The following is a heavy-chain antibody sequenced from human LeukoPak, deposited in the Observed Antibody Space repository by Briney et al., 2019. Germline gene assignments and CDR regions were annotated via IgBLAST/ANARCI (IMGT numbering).Heavy chain of an antibody. D-gene: IGHD2-2*01. CDR1: GGSISSSGYY. Sequence: PSETLSLTCTVSGGSISSSGYYWGWIRRHPGKGLEWFGSIYYSGSTYYNPSLKSRVTISVDTSKNQFSLKLSSVTAADTAVYYCARGVAVVPATHYYSDYWGQGSLVTVSS. J-gene: IGHJ4*02. V-gene: IGHV4-39*01. CDR2: IYYSGST. CDR3: ARGVAVVPATHYYSDY.